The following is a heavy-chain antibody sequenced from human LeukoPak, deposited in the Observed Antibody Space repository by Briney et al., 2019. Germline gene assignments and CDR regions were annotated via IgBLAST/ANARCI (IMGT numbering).Heavy chain of an antibody. V-gene: IGHV3-23*01. CDR1: GFTFSSYA. J-gene: IGHJ4*02. D-gene: IGHD5-18*01. CDR2: ISGSGSST. CDR3: ANHSDTAMVYAY. Sequence: GGSLRLSCAASGFTFSSYAMSWVRQAPGRGLEWVSGISGSGSSTYYADSVKGRFTISRDNSKNTLNLQMNSLRAEDTAVYYCANHSDTAMVYAYWGEVTLVTVSS.